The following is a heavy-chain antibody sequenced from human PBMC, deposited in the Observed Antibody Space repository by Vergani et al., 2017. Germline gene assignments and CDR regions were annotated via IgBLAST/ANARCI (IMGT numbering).Heavy chain of an antibody. Sequence: EVQLVESGGGLVQPGGSLRLSCAASGFTFGSYDMHWVRQATGKGLEWVSAIGTAGDTYYQGSVKGRFTISRENAKNSLYLQMNSLRAGDTAIYYCARAVSTTVGDPPGYWGQGTLVTVSS. CDR2: IGTAGDT. CDR1: GFTFGSYD. J-gene: IGHJ4*02. V-gene: IGHV3-13*01. D-gene: IGHD4-23*01. CDR3: ARAVSTTVGDPPGY.